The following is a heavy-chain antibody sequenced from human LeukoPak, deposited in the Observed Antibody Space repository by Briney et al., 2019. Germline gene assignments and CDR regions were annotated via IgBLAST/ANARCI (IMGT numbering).Heavy chain of an antibody. CDR1: GYTFTSYG. D-gene: IGHD2-8*01. J-gene: IGHJ3*02. V-gene: IGHV1-18*01. CDR2: ISAYNGNT. CDR3: ARAPFCTNGVCFPSSHAFDI. Sequence: ASVKVFCKASGYTFTSYGISWVRQAPGQGLEWMGWISAYNGNTNYAQKLQGRVTMTTDTSTSTAYMELRSLRSDDTAVYYWARAPFCTNGVCFPSSHAFDIWGQGTMVTVSS.